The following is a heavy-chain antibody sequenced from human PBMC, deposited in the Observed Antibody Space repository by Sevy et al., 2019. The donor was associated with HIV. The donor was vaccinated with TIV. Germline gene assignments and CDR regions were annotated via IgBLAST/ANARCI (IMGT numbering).Heavy chain of an antibody. CDR1: GLTFTNYW. D-gene: IGHD5-18*01. J-gene: IGHJ6*02. Sequence: GGSLRLSCITSGLTFTNYWMNWVRQAPGKGLEWVANVKQGGSEKYYLDSVKGRFTRSRDNAKSTLSLQMNSLRAEDTGVYYCVRGGPLVDRALNPCGLDVWGQGTTVTVSS. V-gene: IGHV3-7*01. CDR3: VRGGPLVDRALNPCGLDV. CDR2: VKQGGSEK.